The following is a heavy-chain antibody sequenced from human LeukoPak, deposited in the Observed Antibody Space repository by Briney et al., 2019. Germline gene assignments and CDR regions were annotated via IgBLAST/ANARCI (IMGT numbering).Heavy chain of an antibody. CDR2: IYYSGST. CDR3: ARTRFLEWLLLVY. D-gene: IGHD3-3*01. Sequence: PSETLSLTWTVSGGSISSYYWSWIRQPTGKGLEWNGYIYYSGSTNYNPSLKSRVTISVDTSKNQFSLKLSSVTAADTAVYYCARTRFLEWLLLVYWGQGTLVTVSS. CDR1: GGSISSYY. V-gene: IGHV4-59*01. J-gene: IGHJ4*02.